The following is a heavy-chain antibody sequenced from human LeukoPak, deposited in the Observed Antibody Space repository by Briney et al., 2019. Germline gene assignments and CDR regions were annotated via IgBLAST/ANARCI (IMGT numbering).Heavy chain of an antibody. V-gene: IGHV3-21*01. CDR3: ARDYLGFGESSFDY. CDR1: GFSFSDHN. D-gene: IGHD3-10*01. CDR2: ISSRSNYI. J-gene: IGHJ4*02. Sequence: GGSLRLSCAVSGFSFSDHNMNWVRQAPGKGLEWVASISSRSNYIYYADSLKGRVTVSRDNARNSLFLQMTSLRAEDTAVYYCARDYLGFGESSFDYWGQGTQVIVSS.